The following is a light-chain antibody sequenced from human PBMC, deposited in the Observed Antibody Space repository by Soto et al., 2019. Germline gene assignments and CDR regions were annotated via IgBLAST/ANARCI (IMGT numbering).Light chain of an antibody. CDR3: ATWDDSLNGL. CDR1: RSNIGSKT. CDR2: SNN. V-gene: IGLV1-44*01. Sequence: QSVLTQPPSASGTPGQRVTISCSGSRSNIGSKTVIWYQQLPGTAPKLLIYSNNQRPSGVPDRFSGSKSGTSAFLSISGLQSEDEADYYCATWDDSLNGLFGTGTKVTVL. J-gene: IGLJ1*01.